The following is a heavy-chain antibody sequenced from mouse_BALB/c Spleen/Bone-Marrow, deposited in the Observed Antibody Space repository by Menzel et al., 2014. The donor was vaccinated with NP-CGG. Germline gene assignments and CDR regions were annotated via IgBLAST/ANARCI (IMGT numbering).Heavy chain of an antibody. V-gene: IGHV14-1*02. CDR2: IDPENGNT. CDR1: GFNIKDYY. D-gene: IGHD2-4*01. Sequence: VQLKQSGAEPVRPGALVKLSCKASGFNIKDYYIHWVKQRPEQGLEWIGWIDPENGNTISDPKFQGKASITADTSSNTAYLQLSSLTSEDTAVYYCANRDYSYALDYWGQGTSVTVSS. CDR3: ANRDYSYALDY. J-gene: IGHJ4*01.